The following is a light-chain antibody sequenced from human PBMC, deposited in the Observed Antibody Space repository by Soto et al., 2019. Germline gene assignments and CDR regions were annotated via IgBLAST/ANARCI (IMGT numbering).Light chain of an antibody. J-gene: IGKJ1*01. Sequence: EVVLTQSPGTLSLSPGERVTLSCRASQSVSSTYLAWYQQKPGQAPRLLIYGVSSRATGIPDRFSGSGSGTDFTLTISRLEPEDFAVYYCQQYGTSPWTFGQGTKVDIK. CDR2: GVS. CDR3: QQYGTSPWT. CDR1: QSVSSTY. V-gene: IGKV3-20*01.